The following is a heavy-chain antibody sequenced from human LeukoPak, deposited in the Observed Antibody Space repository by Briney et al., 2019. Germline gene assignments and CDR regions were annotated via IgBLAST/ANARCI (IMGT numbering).Heavy chain of an antibody. V-gene: IGHV5-51*01. CDR1: GYSFTNYW. D-gene: IGHD3-22*01. CDR3: ARRRYYYDSSGYYQPDAFDI. Sequence: GESLKISCQGSGYSFTNYWVGWARQMPGKGLEWMGIIYPGDSDTRYSPSFQGQVTISADKSISTAYLQWSSLKASDTAMYYCARRRYYYDSSGYYQPDAFDIWGQGTMVTVSS. J-gene: IGHJ3*02. CDR2: IYPGDSDT.